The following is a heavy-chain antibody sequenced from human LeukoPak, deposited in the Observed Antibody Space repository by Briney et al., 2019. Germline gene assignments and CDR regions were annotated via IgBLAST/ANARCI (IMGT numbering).Heavy chain of an antibody. CDR1: GGSISRYY. CDR3: ARGPGGYSYGYYFDY. V-gene: IGHV4-59*01. Sequence: SETLSLTCAVSGGSISRYYWSWIRHPPGKGLEWIGFFYYSGSTNHNPSLKSRVTISVDTSKNHFSLKLSSVTAADTAVYYCARGPGGYSYGYYFDYWGQGTLVTVSS. D-gene: IGHD5-18*01. CDR2: FYYSGST. J-gene: IGHJ4*02.